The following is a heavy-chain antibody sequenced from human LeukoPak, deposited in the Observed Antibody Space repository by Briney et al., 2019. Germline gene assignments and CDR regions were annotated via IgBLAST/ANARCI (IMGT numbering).Heavy chain of an antibody. J-gene: IGHJ4*02. Sequence: GGSLRLSCAASGFTFSNAWMSWVRQAPGKGLEWVGRVTSKTSGETTEYAAPVKGRFTVSRDDSQNTLYLQMNSLKTEDTAVYYCTTGQLWLNFDYWGQGTLVTVSS. CDR1: GFTFSNAW. CDR2: VTSKTSGETT. D-gene: IGHD5-18*01. V-gene: IGHV3-15*01. CDR3: TTGQLWLNFDY.